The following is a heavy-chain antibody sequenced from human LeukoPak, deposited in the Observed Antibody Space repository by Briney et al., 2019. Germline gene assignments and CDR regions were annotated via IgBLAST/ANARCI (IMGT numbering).Heavy chain of an antibody. CDR1: GYTFTGYY. D-gene: IGHD3-10*01. V-gene: IGHV1-2*02. CDR3: ARARRDGSGSKPLYYYMDV. Sequence: ASVKVSCKASGYTFTGYYMHWVRQAPGQGLEWMGWINPNSGGTNCAQKFQGRVTMTRDTSISTAYMELSRLRSDDTAVYYCARARRDGSGSKPLYYYMDVWGKGTTVTVSS. CDR2: INPNSGGT. J-gene: IGHJ6*03.